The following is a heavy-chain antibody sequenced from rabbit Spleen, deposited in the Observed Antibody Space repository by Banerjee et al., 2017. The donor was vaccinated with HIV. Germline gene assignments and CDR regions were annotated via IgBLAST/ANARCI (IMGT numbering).Heavy chain of an antibody. D-gene: IGHD2-1*01. CDR3: ARGSAAMTMMITGFYLNL. V-gene: IGHV1S40*01. CDR1: GFSFSSSYY. CDR2: IYPDSSGST. Sequence: QSLEESGGDLVKPGASLTLTCTASGFSFSSSYYICWVRQAPGKGLEWIGCIYPDSSGSTYYASWAKGRFTISKTSSTTVTLEMTSLTAADTATYFCARGSAAMTMMITGFYLNLWGQGTLVTVS. J-gene: IGHJ4*01.